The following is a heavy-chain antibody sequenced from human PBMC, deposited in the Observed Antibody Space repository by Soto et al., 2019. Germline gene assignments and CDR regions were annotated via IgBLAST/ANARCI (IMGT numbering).Heavy chain of an antibody. J-gene: IGHJ4*02. CDR2: ISSSGSTI. CDR1: GFTFSDYY. CDR3: ASTRITMIVVVTGVDY. D-gene: IGHD3-22*01. V-gene: IGHV3-11*01. Sequence: PGGSLRLSCAASGFTFSDYYMSWIRQAPGKGLEWVSYISSSGSTIYYADSVKGRFTISRDNAKNSQYLQMNSLRAEDTAVYYCASTRITMIVVVTGVDYWGQGALVTVSS.